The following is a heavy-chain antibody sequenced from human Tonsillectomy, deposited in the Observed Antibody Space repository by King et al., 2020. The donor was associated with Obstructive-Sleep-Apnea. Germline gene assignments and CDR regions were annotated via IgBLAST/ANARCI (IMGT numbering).Heavy chain of an antibody. CDR1: GGSISSGGYY. Sequence: LQLQESGPGLVKPSQTLSLTCTVSGGSISSGGYYWSWIRQHPGKGLEGIGYIYYSGSTYFYPSLKSRVHISVDTSKNQFSLKLSSVTAAETAVYYCARVLSMDMITFGGVIVDYWGQGTLVTVSS. CDR2: IYYSGST. CDR3: ARVLSMDMITFGGVIVDY. J-gene: IGHJ4*02. V-gene: IGHV4-31*03. D-gene: IGHD3-16*02.